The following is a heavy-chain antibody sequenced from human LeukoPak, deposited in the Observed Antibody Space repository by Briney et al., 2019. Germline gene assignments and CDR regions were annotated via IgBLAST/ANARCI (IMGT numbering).Heavy chain of an antibody. D-gene: IGHD6-19*01. CDR1: GFSFSNAW. Sequence: GGSLRLSCAASGFSFSNAWMNWVRQAPGKGLEWVSYISSSSSTIYYADSVKGRFTISRDNAKNSLYLQMNSLRAEDTAVYYCARGKIAVAPTHYFDYWGQGTLVTVSS. CDR2: ISSSSSTI. V-gene: IGHV3-48*01. CDR3: ARGKIAVAPTHYFDY. J-gene: IGHJ4*02.